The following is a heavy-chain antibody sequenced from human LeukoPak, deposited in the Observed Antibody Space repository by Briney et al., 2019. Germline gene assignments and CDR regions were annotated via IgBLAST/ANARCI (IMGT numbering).Heavy chain of an antibody. CDR3: AKDLDSGSYIFDY. CDR2: ISGSGSRT. CDR1: GFTLNRYA. J-gene: IGHJ4*02. Sequence: GESLRLSCAASGFTLNRYAMSWVRQAPGKGLDWVSTISGSGSRTYYADSVKGRFTISRDNSKNTLYLQMNSLRAEDTAVYYCAKDLDSGSYIFDYWGQGTLVTVSS. V-gene: IGHV3-23*01. D-gene: IGHD3-10*01.